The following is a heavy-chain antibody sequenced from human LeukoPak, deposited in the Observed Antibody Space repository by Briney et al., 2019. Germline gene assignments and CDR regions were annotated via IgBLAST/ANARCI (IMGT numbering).Heavy chain of an antibody. D-gene: IGHD6-6*01. CDR3: ARDLDPEYSSSVDWFDP. CDR1: GFTVTSYA. V-gene: IGHV3-21*01. Sequence: GGSLRLSCVASGFTVTSYAMSWVRQAPGKGLEWVSSISSSSSYIYYADSVKGRFTISRDNAKNSLYLQMNSLRAEDTAVYYCARDLDPEYSSSVDWFDPWGQGTLVTVSS. CDR2: ISSSSSYI. J-gene: IGHJ5*02.